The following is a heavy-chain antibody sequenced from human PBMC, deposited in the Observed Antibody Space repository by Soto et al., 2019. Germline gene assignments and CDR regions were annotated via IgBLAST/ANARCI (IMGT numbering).Heavy chain of an antibody. Sequence: GGSLRLSCAASGSTFSSYGMHWVRQAPGKGLEWVAVISYDGSNKYYADSVKGRFTISRDNSKNTLYLQTNSLRAEDTAVYYCAKDGSYDSSGYYGYWGQGTLVTVSS. CDR2: ISYDGSNK. CDR1: GSTFSSYG. CDR3: AKDGSYDSSGYYGY. D-gene: IGHD3-22*01. V-gene: IGHV3-30*18. J-gene: IGHJ4*02.